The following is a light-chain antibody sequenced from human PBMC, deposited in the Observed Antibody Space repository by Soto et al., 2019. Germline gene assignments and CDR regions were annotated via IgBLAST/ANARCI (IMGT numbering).Light chain of an antibody. J-gene: IGLJ1*01. CDR3: QSYDSSLSAYV. CDR2: SNN. V-gene: IGLV1-40*01. Sequence: QSVLTQPPSVSGAPGQRVTISCTGSSSNIGAGFDVHWYQQLPRTAPKLLIYSNNNRPSGVPDRFSVSRSATSASLAITGLQAAYEAEYYCQSYDSSLSAYVFGTGTKLTVL. CDR1: SSNIGAGFD.